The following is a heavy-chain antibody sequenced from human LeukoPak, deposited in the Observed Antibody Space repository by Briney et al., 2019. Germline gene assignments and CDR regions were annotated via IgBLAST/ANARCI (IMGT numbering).Heavy chain of an antibody. V-gene: IGHV1-18*01. CDR1: GYTFASYG. CDR3: ARDPAIAVAGKGYFQH. Sequence: ASVKVSCKASGYTFASYGISWVRQAPGQGLERMGWISAYNGNTDYAQKLQGRVTMTTDTSTSTAYMDLRSLRSDDTAVYYCARDPAIAVAGKGYFQHWGQGTLVTVSS. J-gene: IGHJ1*01. CDR2: ISAYNGNT. D-gene: IGHD6-19*01.